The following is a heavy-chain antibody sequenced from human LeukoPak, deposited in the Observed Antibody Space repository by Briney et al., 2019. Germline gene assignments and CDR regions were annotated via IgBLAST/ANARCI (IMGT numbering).Heavy chain of an antibody. D-gene: IGHD2-15*01. CDR2: ISSSGSTI. J-gene: IGHJ6*03. CDR1: GFTFSSYE. V-gene: IGHV3-48*03. CDR3: ARAERGSELLLPYYYYYMDV. Sequence: QAGGSLRLSCAASGFTFSSYEMNWVRQAPGKGLEWVSYISSSGSTIYYADSVMGRFTISRDNAKNSLYLQMNSLRAEDTAVYYCARAERGSELLLPYYYYYMDVWGKGTTVTVSS.